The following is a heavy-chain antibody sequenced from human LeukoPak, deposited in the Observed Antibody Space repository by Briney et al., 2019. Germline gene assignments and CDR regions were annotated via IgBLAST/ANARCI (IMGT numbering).Heavy chain of an antibody. Sequence: GGSLRLSCAASRFTFSTYGMYWVRQAPGKGLEWVAVISYDGSNEYYADSVKGRFTISRDNSKNTLYLQMNSLRVEDTAVYYCAKDLSPLVWFVSGSDAFDIWGQGTMVTVSS. CDR2: ISYDGSNE. CDR3: AKDLSPLVWFVSGSDAFDI. D-gene: IGHD3-10*01. V-gene: IGHV3-30*18. J-gene: IGHJ3*02. CDR1: RFTFSTYG.